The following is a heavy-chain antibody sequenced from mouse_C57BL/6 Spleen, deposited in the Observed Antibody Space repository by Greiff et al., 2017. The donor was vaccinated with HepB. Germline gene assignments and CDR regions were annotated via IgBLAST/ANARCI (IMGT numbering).Heavy chain of an antibody. CDR2: IWSGGST. J-gene: IGHJ4*01. CDR1: GFSLTSYG. CDR3: ARHEGDYAMDY. V-gene: IGHV2-2*01. Sequence: VQLQESGPGLVQPSQSLSITCTVSGFSLTSYGVHWVRQSPGKGLEWLGVIWSGGSTDYNAAFISRLSISKDNSKSQVFFKMNSLQADDTAIYYCARHEGDYAMDYWGQGTSVTVSS. D-gene: IGHD3-3*01.